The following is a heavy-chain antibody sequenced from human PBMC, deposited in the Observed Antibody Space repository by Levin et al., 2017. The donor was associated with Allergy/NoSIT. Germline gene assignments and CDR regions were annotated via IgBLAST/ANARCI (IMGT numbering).Heavy chain of an antibody. V-gene: IGHV4-39*01. Sequence: GSLRLSCTVSGGSISSSSYYWGWIRQPPGKGLEWIGSIYYSGSTYYNPSLKSRVTISVDTSKNQFSLKLSSVIAADTAVYYCARHNAGSEGFDSWGQGTLVTVSS. CDR3: ARHNAGSEGFDS. CDR2: IYYSGST. CDR1: GGSISSSSYY. D-gene: IGHD3-10*01. J-gene: IGHJ4*02.